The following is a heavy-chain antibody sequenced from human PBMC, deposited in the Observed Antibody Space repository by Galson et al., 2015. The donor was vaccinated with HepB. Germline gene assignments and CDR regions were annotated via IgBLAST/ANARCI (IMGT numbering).Heavy chain of an antibody. Sequence: SLRLSCAASEFAFGSLSRNWVRQAPGKGLEWVSSITSSSSLIYNADSVKGRFTISIYNAKNSLFLQMNSLRAEDTAVYYCATTFGQVSHTYTMDVWGHGTTVTVSS. V-gene: IGHV3-21*01. D-gene: IGHD3/OR15-3a*01. J-gene: IGHJ6*02. CDR1: EFAFGSLS. CDR2: ITSSSSLI. CDR3: ATTFGQVSHTYTMDV.